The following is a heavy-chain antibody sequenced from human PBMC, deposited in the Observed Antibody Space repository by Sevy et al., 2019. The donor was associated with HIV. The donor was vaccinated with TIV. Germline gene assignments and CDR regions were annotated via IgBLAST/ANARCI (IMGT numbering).Heavy chain of an antibody. CDR3: ARDPRDSCCGFDY. CDR1: GFTFSSYS. J-gene: IGHJ4*02. D-gene: IGHD2-2*01. CDR2: ISSSSSYI. Sequence: GGSLRLSCAASGFTFSSYSMNWVRQAPGKGLEWVSSISSSSSYIYYADSVKGRFTISRDNAKNSLYLQMNSLRAEDTAVYYCARDPRDSCCGFDYWGQGTLVTVSS. V-gene: IGHV3-21*01.